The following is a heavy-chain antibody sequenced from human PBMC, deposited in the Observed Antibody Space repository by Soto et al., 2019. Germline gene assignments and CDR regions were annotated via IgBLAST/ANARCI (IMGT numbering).Heavy chain of an antibody. V-gene: IGHV1-18*01. CDR2: ISAHKGNT. CDR1: GYTFTTYG. J-gene: IGHJ4*02. CDR3: ARGWYGDY. D-gene: IGHD2-15*01. Sequence: QVHLVQSGAEVKKPGASVKVSCKGSGYTFTTYGITWVRQAPGQGLEWMGWISAHKGNTNYAQKLQGRVTVTRDTSTSTAYMELRSLRSDDTAVYYCARGWYGDYWGQGALVTVSS.